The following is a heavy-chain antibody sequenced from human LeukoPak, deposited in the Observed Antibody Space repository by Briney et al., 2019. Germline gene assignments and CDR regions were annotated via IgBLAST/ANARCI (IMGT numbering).Heavy chain of an antibody. V-gene: IGHV1-18*01. J-gene: IGHJ5*02. CDR3: ARVVTNFGDHAGWFDP. Sequence: ASVKVSCKASGYTFISYGISWVRQAPGQGLEWMGWISAYNGNTNYAQKLQGRVTMTTDTSTSTAYMELRSLRSDDTAVYYCARVVTNFGDHAGWFDPWGQGTLVTVSS. CDR2: ISAYNGNT. D-gene: IGHD3-10*01. CDR1: GYTFISYG.